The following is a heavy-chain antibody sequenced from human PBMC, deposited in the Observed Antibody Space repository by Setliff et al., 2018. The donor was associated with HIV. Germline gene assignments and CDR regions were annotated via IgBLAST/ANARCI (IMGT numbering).Heavy chain of an antibody. CDR2: IYYSGST. Sequence: SETLSLTCTVSGGSISSSSYYWGWIRQPPGKGLEWIGSIYYSGSTYYNPSLKSRVTISLDTSKNQFSLNLTSVTAADTAVYYCARVDCSGGSCYSPAYWGQGTLVTVSS. CDR3: ARVDCSGGSCYSPAY. CDR1: GGSISSSSYY. V-gene: IGHV4-39*07. D-gene: IGHD2-15*01. J-gene: IGHJ4*02.